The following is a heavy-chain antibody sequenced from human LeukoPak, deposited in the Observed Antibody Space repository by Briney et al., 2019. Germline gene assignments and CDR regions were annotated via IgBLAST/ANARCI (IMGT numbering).Heavy chain of an antibody. CDR3: ARISAGSSLDY. Sequence: GGSLRLSCTASGFTFGDYAMSWVRQAPGKGLEWVGFTRGKPYGGTTEYAASVKGTFTISRDDSKSIAYLQMNSLKTEDTALYYCARISAGSSLDYWGQGTLVTVPS. CDR1: GFTFGDYA. CDR2: TRGKPYGGTT. D-gene: IGHD6-6*01. V-gene: IGHV3-49*04. J-gene: IGHJ4*02.